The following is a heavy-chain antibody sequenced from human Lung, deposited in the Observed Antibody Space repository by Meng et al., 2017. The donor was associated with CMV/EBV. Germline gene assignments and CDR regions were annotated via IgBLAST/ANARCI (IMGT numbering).Heavy chain of an antibody. V-gene: IGHV3-21*01. CDR1: GFTFSSYS. Sequence: GESLKISCAASGFTFSSYSMNWVRQAPGKVLGWVSSISSSSSYIYYADSVKGRFTISRDNAKNSLYLQMNSLRAEDTAVYYCARDHRTSIAAAGTVDYWGQGTXVTVSS. CDR2: ISSSSSYI. D-gene: IGHD6-13*01. J-gene: IGHJ4*02. CDR3: ARDHRTSIAAAGTVDY.